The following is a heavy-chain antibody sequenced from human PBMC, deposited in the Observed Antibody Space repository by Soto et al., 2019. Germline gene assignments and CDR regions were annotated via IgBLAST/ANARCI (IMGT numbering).Heavy chain of an antibody. CDR1: GYSISSGYY. D-gene: IGHD6-13*01. CDR3: ANQYSSSVDY. Sequence: SETLSLTCTVSGYSISSGYYWGWIRQPPGKGLEWIGSIYHSGSTYYNPSLKSRVTISVDTSKNQFSLKLSSVTAADTAVYYCANQYSSSVDYWGQGTLVTVSS. V-gene: IGHV4-38-2*02. J-gene: IGHJ4*02. CDR2: IYHSGST.